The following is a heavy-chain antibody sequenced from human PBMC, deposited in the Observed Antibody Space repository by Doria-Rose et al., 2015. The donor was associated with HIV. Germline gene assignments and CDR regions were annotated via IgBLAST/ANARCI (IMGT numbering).Heavy chain of an antibody. D-gene: IGHD6-13*01. CDR2: IFSDDER. CDR1: GVSLSSPGMG. J-gene: IGHJ4*02. CDR3: ARIKSSRWYHKYYFDF. V-gene: IGHV2-26*01. Sequence: ESGPVLVKPTETLPLTCTVSGVSLSSPGMGVSWIRQPPGKALEWPANIFSDDERSYKTSLKSRLTISRGTAKSQVVRTMTDMDPVDTATYYCARIKSSRWYHKYYFDFWGQGTLVIVSA.